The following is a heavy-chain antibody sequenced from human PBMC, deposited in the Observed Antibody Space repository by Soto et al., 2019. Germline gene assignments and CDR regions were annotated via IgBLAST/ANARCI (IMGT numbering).Heavy chain of an antibody. CDR2: IYWDDDK. D-gene: IGHD4-17*01. CDR3: AHSLKADYGDYAPFDY. J-gene: IGHJ4*02. CDR1: GFSLSTSGVG. V-gene: IGHV2-5*02. Sequence: QITLKESGPTLVKPTQTLTLTCTFSGFSLSTSGVGVGWIRQPPGKALEWLALIYWDDDKRYSPSLKSRLTITKDTSNTHVVLTITNMDPVDTATYYCAHSLKADYGDYAPFDYWGQGTLVTVSS.